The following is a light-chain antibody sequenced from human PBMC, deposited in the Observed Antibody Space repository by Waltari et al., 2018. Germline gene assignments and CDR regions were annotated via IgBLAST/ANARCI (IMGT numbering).Light chain of an antibody. CDR2: DAI. J-gene: IGLJ2*01. CDR3: GSFISSTTGI. Sequence: QSALTQPDSVSGSLGQSITISCTGTSSDVGGYKYVSWYQQYPGKAPKVIIYDAINRPSGVSNRFSGSKSGNSASLTISGLQAEDEADYYCGSFISSTTGIFGGGTRLTVL. CDR1: SSDVGGYKY. V-gene: IGLV2-14*03.